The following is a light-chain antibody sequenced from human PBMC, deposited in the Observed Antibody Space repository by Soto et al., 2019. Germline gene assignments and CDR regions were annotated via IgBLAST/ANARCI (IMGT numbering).Light chain of an antibody. CDR1: SVDINY. CDR3: SSYAGRDIWV. V-gene: IGLV2-8*01. Sequence: QSALTQPPSASGSRGQSVTISCTGTSVDINYVSWFQQHPGKAPKLIICEVTKRPSGFPDRFSGSKSGNTASLTVSGLQDDDEADYYCSSYAGRDIWVFGGGTKVTVL. CDR2: EVT. J-gene: IGLJ3*02.